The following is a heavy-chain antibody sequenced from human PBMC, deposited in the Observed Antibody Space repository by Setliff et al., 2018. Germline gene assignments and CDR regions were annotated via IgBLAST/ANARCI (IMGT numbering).Heavy chain of an antibody. CDR3: ARGDSSGYYYILFDF. Sequence: PSETLSLTCTVSGGSISSHYWGWIRQPPGKGLEWIGSIYYRGSTYYNPSLKSRVTMSVDASKNQFSLKLSSVTAADTAAYYCARGDSSGYYYILFDFWGQGTLVTVSS. V-gene: IGHV4-39*07. CDR2: IYYRGST. CDR1: GGSISSHY. J-gene: IGHJ4*02. D-gene: IGHD3-22*01.